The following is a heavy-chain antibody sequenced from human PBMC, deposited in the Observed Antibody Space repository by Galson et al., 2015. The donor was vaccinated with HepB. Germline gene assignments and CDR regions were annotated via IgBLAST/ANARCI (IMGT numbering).Heavy chain of an antibody. D-gene: IGHD6-19*01. CDR3: ARDQSSSGWRQGVDWYFDL. V-gene: IGHV1-69*13. J-gene: IGHJ2*01. CDR2: IIPIFGTA. Sequence: SVKVSCKASGGTFSSYAISWVRQAPGQGLEWMGGIIPIFGTANYAQKFQGRVTITADESTSTAYMELSSLRSEDTAVYYCARDQSSSGWRQGVDWYFDLWGRGTLVTVSS. CDR1: GGTFSSYA.